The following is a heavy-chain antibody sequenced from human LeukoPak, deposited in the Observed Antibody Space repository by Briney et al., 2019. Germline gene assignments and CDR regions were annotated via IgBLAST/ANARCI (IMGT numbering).Heavy chain of an antibody. V-gene: IGHV4-34*01. CDR1: GGSLSGYY. Sequence: SETLSLTCAVYGGSLSGYYWSWIRQPPGKGLEWIGEINHSGSTNYNPSLKSRVTISVDTSKNQFSLKLSSVTAADTAVYYCARYYYGSGHYWGQGTLVTVSS. CDR2: INHSGST. J-gene: IGHJ4*02. D-gene: IGHD3-10*01. CDR3: ARYYYGSGHY.